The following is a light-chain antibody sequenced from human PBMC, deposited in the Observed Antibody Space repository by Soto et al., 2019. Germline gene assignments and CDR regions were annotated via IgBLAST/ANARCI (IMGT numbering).Light chain of an antibody. V-gene: IGKV3-15*01. CDR3: QQYNNWPRT. CDR1: QSVSSN. J-gene: IGKJ1*01. CDR2: GAS. Sequence: EIVMTQSPATPSVSPGDRATLSCRASQSVSSNLAWYQQKPGQAPRLHIYGASTRATGIPARFSGSGSGTEFTLTISSLQSEDFAVYYCQQYNNWPRTFGQGTKVEIK.